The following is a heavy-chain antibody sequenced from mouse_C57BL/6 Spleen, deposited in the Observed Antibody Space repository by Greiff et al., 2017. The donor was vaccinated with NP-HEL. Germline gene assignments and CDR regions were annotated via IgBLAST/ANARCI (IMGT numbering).Heavy chain of an antibody. V-gene: IGHV1-80*01. CDR3: ASLTYYDYDAEDAMDY. CDR1: GYAFSSYW. CDR2: IYPGDGDT. J-gene: IGHJ4*01. Sequence: QVQLQQSGAELVKPGASVKISCKASGYAFSSYWMNWVKQRPGKGLEWIGQIYPGDGDTNYNGKFKGKATLTADKSSSTAYMQLSSLTSEDSAVYFCASLTYYDYDAEDAMDYWGQGTSVTVSS. D-gene: IGHD2-4*01.